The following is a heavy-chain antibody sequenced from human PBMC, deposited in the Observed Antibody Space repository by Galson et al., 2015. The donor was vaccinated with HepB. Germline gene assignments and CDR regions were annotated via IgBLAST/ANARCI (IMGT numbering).Heavy chain of an antibody. CDR1: GFTFSSYA. V-gene: IGHV3-30-3*01. J-gene: IGHJ6*03. D-gene: IGHD6-13*01. CDR3: ARGKDSSSWYELVVRYYYMDV. CDR2: ISYDGCNK. Sequence: SLRLSCAASGFTFSSYAMHWVRQAPGKGLEWVAVISYDGCNKYYADSVKGRFTISRDNSKNTLYLQMNSLRAEDTAVYYCARGKDSSSWYELVVRYYYMDVWGKGTTVTVSS.